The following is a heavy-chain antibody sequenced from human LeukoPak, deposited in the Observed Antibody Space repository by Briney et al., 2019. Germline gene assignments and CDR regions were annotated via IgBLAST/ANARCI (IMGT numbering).Heavy chain of an antibody. J-gene: IGHJ6*03. CDR2: IKQDGSEK. D-gene: IGHD3-9*01. V-gene: IGHV3-7*03. CDR3: ARGVDILTGRHMDV. Sequence: GGSLRLSCTASGFKFDDYGMTWVRQAPGKGLEWVANIKQDGSEKYYVDSVKGRFTISRDNSKNTLYLQMNSLRAEDTAVYYCARGVDILTGRHMDVWGKGTTVTISS. CDR1: GFKFDDYG.